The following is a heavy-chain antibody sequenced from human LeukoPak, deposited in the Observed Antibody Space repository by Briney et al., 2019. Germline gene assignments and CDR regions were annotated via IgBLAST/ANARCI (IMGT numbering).Heavy chain of an antibody. CDR2: MNPNSGNT. CDR1: GYTFTSYD. D-gene: IGHD5-24*01. Sequence: ASVKVSCKASGYTFTSYDINWVRQATGQGLEWMGWMNPNSGNTGYAQKFQGRVTMTRNTSISTVYMELSSLRSEDTAVYYCARAKVDNFKRWLQSKGEYYFDYWGQGTLVTVSS. J-gene: IGHJ4*02. V-gene: IGHV1-8*01. CDR3: ARAKVDNFKRWLQSKGEYYFDY.